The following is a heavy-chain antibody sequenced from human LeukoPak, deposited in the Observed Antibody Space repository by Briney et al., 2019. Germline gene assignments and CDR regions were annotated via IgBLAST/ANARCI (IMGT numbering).Heavy chain of an antibody. CDR1: GGSISSSSYY. CDR2: IYYSGST. J-gene: IGHJ3*02. D-gene: IGHD2-2*01. Sequence: PSETLSLTCTVSGGSISSSSYYWGWIRQPPGKGLEWIGSIYYSGSTYYNPSLKSRVTISVDTSKNQFSLKLSSVTAAATAVYYCARSRRRGVVVPAALDAFDIWGQGTMVTVSS. CDR3: ARSRRRGVVVPAALDAFDI. V-gene: IGHV4-39*07.